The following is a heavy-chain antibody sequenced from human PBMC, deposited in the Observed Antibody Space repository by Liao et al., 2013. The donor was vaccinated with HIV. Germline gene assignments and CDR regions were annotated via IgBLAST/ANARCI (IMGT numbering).Heavy chain of an antibody. CDR1: GGSFSAYY. V-gene: IGHV4-34*01. CDR2: IYQSGGS. CDR3: AXGGAATIVFDS. Sequence: QVQLQQWGAGLLKPSETLSLTCAVSGGSFSAYYWNWIRQPPGKGLEWIGEIYQSGGSQYNPSLKSRVSISLDTSKNQVSLRLTSLTAADTAVYYCAXGGAATIVFDSWSQGILVTVSS. D-gene: IGHD2-15*01. J-gene: IGHJ4*02.